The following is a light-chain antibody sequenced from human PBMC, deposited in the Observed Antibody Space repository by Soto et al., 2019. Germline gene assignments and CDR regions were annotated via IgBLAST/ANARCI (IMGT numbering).Light chain of an antibody. CDR3: QLYGSSPPVT. V-gene: IGKV3-20*01. J-gene: IGKJ4*01. Sequence: EIVLTQSPGTLSLSPGDRGTISCRASQSVSSNYLVWYQQKPGQSPRLLIYGASTRATGIPDRFSGSGSWTDFTLTISRLEPEDFAVYYCQLYGSSPPVTFGGGTKVDIK. CDR1: QSVSSNY. CDR2: GAS.